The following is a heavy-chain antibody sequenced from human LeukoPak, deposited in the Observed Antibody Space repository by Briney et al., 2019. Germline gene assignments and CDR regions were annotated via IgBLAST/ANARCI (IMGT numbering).Heavy chain of an antibody. J-gene: IGHJ6*04. Sequence: TGGSLRLSCSASGFTFSSYEMSWVRQAPRKGLEGVSYISISGSTIYYADSVKGRFTISRDNAKNSLYLQMNSLRAEDTAVYYCAELGITMIGGVWGKGPTVTISS. CDR2: ISISGSTI. V-gene: IGHV3-48*03. CDR1: GFTFSSYE. D-gene: IGHD3-10*02. CDR3: AELGITMIGGV.